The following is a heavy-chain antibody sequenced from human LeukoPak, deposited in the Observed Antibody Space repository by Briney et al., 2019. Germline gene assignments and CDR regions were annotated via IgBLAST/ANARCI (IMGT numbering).Heavy chain of an antibody. CDR2: INHSGST. J-gene: IGHJ4*02. CDR3: ARVTNRGYCSGGSCYFDP. Sequence: PSETLSLTCAVYGESFSGYYWSWIRQPPGKRLEWIGEINHSGSTNYNPSLKSRITISVDTSKNQFSLKLNSVTAADTAVYYCARVTNRGYCSGGSCYFDPWGQGTLVTVSS. V-gene: IGHV4-34*01. CDR1: GESFSGYY. D-gene: IGHD2-15*01.